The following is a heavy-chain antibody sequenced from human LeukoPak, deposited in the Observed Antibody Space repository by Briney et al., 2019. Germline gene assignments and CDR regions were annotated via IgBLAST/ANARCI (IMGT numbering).Heavy chain of an antibody. CDR2: ISAYNGNT. V-gene: IGHV1-18*01. CDR1: GYTFTSYG. D-gene: IGHD2-2*01. CDR3: ARDSGGCSSTSCYRWDDAFDI. J-gene: IGHJ3*02. Sequence: ASVKVSCKASGYTFTSYGISWVRQAPGQGLEWMGWISAYNGNTNYAQKLQGGVTMTTDTSTSTAYMELRSLRSDDTAVYYCARDSGGCSSTSCYRWDDAFDIWGQGTMVTVSS.